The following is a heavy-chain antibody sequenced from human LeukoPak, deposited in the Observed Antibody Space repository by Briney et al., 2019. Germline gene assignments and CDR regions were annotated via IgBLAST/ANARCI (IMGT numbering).Heavy chain of an antibody. Sequence: GSLRPSCAASGFTFSSYAMYWVRQAPGKGLEWVSGIFGSGGSTHYADSVKGRFTISRDNSKNTVYLQMNSLRAEDTAVYYCAKTTTGCSSGRFPGWPVDYWGQGTLVTVSS. D-gene: IGHD6-19*01. CDR1: GFTFSSYA. J-gene: IGHJ4*02. CDR2: IFGSGGST. CDR3: AKTTTGCSSGRFPGWPVDY. V-gene: IGHV3-23*01.